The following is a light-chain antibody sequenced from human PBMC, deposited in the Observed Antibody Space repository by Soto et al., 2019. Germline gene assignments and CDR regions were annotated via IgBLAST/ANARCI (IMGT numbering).Light chain of an antibody. CDR1: SGHSSYA. V-gene: IGLV4-69*01. CDR2: LNSDGSH. Sequence: QAVVTQSPSASASLGASVKLTCTLSSGHSSYAIAWHQQQPEKGPRFLMKLNSDGSHTKGDGIPDRFSGSSSGAERYLTISSLQSEDEADYYCQTWVTGIVVFGAGTKLTVL. J-gene: IGLJ2*01. CDR3: QTWVTGIVV.